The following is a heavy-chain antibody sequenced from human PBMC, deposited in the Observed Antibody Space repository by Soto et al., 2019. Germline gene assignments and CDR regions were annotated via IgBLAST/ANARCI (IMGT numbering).Heavy chain of an antibody. CDR1: GFTFSTHA. V-gene: IGHV3-23*01. D-gene: IGHD1-20*01. CDR2: IIATGSGT. J-gene: IGHJ4*02. CDR3: VPRITGTWACDS. Sequence: GGSLRLSCATSGFTFSTHAMTWVRRAPGKGLEWVSSIIATGSGTFYADSVKGRFTISRDNSKNTLYLQMNSLRAEDTAVYYCVPRITGTWACDSWGPGTVGTVSS.